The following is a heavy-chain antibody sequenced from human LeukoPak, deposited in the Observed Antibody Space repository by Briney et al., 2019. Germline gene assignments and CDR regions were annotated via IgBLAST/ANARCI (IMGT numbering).Heavy chain of an antibody. J-gene: IGHJ1*01. V-gene: IGHV4-34*01. D-gene: IGHD3-10*01. Sequence: PSETLSLTCAVYGGSFSGYYWIWSRQPPGKGLEWIGEINHSGSTNYNPSLKSRVTISVDTSKNQFSLKLNSVTAADTAVYYCARTYGSGSQRGYFQHWGQGTLVTVSS. CDR1: GGSFSGYY. CDR2: INHSGST. CDR3: ARTYGSGSQRGYFQH.